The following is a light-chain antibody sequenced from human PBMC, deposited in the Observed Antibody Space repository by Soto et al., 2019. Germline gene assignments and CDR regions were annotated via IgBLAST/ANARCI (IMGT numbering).Light chain of an antibody. CDR2: GAS. CDR3: QHYVTSLTT. CDR1: QSVTSNY. Sequence: EIVLTQSPGTLSLSPGERATLSCGASQSVTSNYLAWYQQKPGQAPRLLIFGASIRVTGIPDRFIGSGSGTHFHLTISRLEPEDFAVYYCQHYVTSLTTFGQGTKVEVK. J-gene: IGKJ1*01. V-gene: IGKV3-20*01.